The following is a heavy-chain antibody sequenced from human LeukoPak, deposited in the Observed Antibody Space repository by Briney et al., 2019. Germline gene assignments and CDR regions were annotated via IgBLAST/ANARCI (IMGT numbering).Heavy chain of an antibody. CDR3: ARGEHSFDV. J-gene: IGHJ6*03. CDR2: IYYSGST. V-gene: IGHV4-39*07. CDR1: GGSISSSSYY. Sequence: SETLSLTCTVSGGSISSSSYYWGWIRQPPGKGLEWIGSIYYSGSTYYNPSLKSRVTISVDTSKNQFSLKLTSVTAADTAVYYYARGEHSFDVWGNGTTVTVSS. D-gene: IGHD1-26*01.